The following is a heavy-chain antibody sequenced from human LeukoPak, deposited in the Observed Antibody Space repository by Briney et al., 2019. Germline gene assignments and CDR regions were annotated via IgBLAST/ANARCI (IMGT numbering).Heavy chain of an antibody. Sequence: GGSLRLSCAASGFTFSSCAMSWVRQAPGKGLEWVSAISGSGGSTYYADSVRGRFTISRDNSKNTLYLHMNSLRAKDTAVYYCANTYGQIDYWGQGTLVTVSS. V-gene: IGHV3-23*01. CDR1: GFTFSSCA. CDR3: ANTYGQIDY. D-gene: IGHD4-17*01. CDR2: ISGSGGST. J-gene: IGHJ4*02.